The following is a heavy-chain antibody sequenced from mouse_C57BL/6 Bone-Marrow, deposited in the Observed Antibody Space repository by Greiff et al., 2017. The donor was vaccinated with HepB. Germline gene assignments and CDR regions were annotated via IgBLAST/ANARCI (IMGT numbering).Heavy chain of an antibody. CDR2: IDPENGDT. V-gene: IGHV14-4*01. D-gene: IGHD2-1*01. Sequence: EVKLQQSGAELVRPGASVKLSCTASGFNIKDDYMHWVKQRPEQGLEWIGWIDPENGDTEYASKFQGKATITADTSSNTAYLQLSSLTSEDTAVYYCMGGNYVGTWFAYWGQGTLVTVSA. J-gene: IGHJ3*01. CDR3: MGGNYVGTWFAY. CDR1: GFNIKDDY.